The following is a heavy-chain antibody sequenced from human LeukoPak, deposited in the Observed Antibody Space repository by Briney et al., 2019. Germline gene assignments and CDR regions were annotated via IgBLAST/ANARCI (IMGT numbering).Heavy chain of an antibody. D-gene: IGHD6-13*01. J-gene: IGHJ4*02. CDR2: IYYSGST. CDR3: ARAERAAAGRFDY. Sequence: SETLSLTCTVSGGSISSSSYYWGWIRQPPGKGLEWIGSIYYSGSTYYNPSLKSRVTISVDTSKNQFSLKLSSVTAADTAVYYCARAERAAAGRFDYWGQGTLVTVSS. V-gene: IGHV4-39*07. CDR1: GGSISSSSYY.